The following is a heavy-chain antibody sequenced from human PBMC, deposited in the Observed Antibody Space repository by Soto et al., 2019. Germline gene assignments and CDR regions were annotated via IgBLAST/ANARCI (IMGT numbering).Heavy chain of an antibody. J-gene: IGHJ6*02. CDR2: IYPGDSDT. D-gene: IGHD3-22*01. CDR3: ERLKTLVVNTRHYYHYGMDV. Sequence: PGESLKISFKGSGYSFTSYLICWVRQMPGKGLGWMGIIYPGDSDTRYSPSFQGQVTISADKSISTAYLQWSSLKASDTAMYYCERLKTLVVNTRHYYHYGMDVWGQGTTVTVSS. CDR1: GYSFTSYL. V-gene: IGHV5-51*01.